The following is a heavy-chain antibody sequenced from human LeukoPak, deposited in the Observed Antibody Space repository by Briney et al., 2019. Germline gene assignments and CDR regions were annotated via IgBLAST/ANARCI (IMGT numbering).Heavy chain of an antibody. J-gene: IGHJ4*02. CDR3: ARKDYYFDY. D-gene: IGHD3/OR15-3a*01. V-gene: IGHV4-31*11. Sequence: SETLSLTCAVYGGSFSGYYWSWIRQHPGKGLEWIGYIYYSGSTYYNPSLKSRVTISVDTSKNQFSLKLSSVTAADTAVYYCARKDYYFDYWGQGTLVTVSS. CDR1: GGSFSGYY. CDR2: IYYSGST.